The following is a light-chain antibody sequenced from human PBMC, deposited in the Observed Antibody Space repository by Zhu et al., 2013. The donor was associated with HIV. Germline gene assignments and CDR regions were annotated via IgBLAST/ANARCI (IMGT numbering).Light chain of an antibody. V-gene: IGKV1-5*01. J-gene: IGKJ3*01. CDR2: DAS. CDR1: QNINTW. CDR3: QHVNNNAA. Sequence: IQVTQSPSTLSASVGDSVTITCRASQNINTWLAWYQQKPGIAPQLLIYDASIVAEGVPSRFSGSGSGSEFTLTIDSLQPEDFATYYCQHVNNNAAFGPGTKVDV.